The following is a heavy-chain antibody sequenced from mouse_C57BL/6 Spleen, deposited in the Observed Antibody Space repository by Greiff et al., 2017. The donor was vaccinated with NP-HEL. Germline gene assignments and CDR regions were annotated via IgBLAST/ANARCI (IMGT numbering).Heavy chain of an antibody. CDR2: IDPSDSET. J-gene: IGHJ3*01. Sequence: VQLQQPGAELVKPGASVKLSCKASGYTFTSYWMQWVKQRPGQGLEWIGNIDPSDSETHYNQKFKDKATLTVDKSSSTAYMQLSSLTSEDSAVYYCAYSTWFAYWGQGTLVTVSA. V-gene: IGHV1-52*01. CDR3: AYSTWFAY. D-gene: IGHD2-1*01. CDR1: GYTFTSYW.